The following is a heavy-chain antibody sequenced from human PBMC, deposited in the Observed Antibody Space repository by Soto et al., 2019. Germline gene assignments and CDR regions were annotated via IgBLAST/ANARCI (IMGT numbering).Heavy chain of an antibody. J-gene: IGHJ2*01. D-gene: IGHD2-15*01. Sequence: QVQLQESGPGLVKPSQTLSLTCTVSGGSISSGGYYWSWIRQHPGKGLEWIGYIYYSGSTYYNPSLNSRVTISVDTSKNQFSLKLSSVTAADTAVYSCARVPLYCSGGSCYSGGWYFDLWGRGTPVTVSS. V-gene: IGHV4-31*03. CDR2: IYYSGST. CDR3: ARVPLYCSGGSCYSGGWYFDL. CDR1: GGSISSGGYY.